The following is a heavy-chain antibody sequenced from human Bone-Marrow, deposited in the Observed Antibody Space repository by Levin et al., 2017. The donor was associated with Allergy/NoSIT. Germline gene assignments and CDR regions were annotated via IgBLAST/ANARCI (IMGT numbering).Heavy chain of an antibody. CDR1: GFTFRSYA. CDR3: AKDHYYDSSGYSYFDY. Sequence: LSLPCAASGFTFRSYAMSWVRQAPGKGLEWVSAISGSGGSTYYADSVKGRFTISRDNSKNTLYLQMNSLRAEDTAVYYCAKDHYYDSSGYSYFDYWGQGTLVTVSS. D-gene: IGHD3-22*01. J-gene: IGHJ4*02. CDR2: ISGSGGST. V-gene: IGHV3-23*01.